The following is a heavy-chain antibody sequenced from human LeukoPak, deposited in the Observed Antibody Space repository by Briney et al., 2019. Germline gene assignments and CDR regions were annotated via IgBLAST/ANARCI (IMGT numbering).Heavy chain of an antibody. CDR1: GFTVSSNY. V-gene: IGHV3-53*01. D-gene: IGHD2-15*01. J-gene: IGHJ5*02. Sequence: GGSLRLSCAASGFTVSSNYMTWVRQAPGKGLEWVSIIYSGGSTYYADSVKGRFTISRDSSKNMLYLQINSLRAEDTAVYYCARASCGSCPFDPWGQGTLVTVSS. CDR3: ARASCGSCPFDP. CDR2: IYSGGST.